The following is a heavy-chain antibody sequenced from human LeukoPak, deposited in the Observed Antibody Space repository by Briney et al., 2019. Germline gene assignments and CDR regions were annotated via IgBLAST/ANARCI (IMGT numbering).Heavy chain of an antibody. D-gene: IGHD4-17*01. CDR3: AAALGRYGDYSRGYYFDY. Sequence: SETLSLTCTVSGASVTDYYWTWIRQPPGQGLEWISYVFDSGGANYNPSLKSRVTISVDTSKNQFSVKLGSVTAADTAVYYCAAALGRYGDYSRGYYFDYWGQGTLVTVSS. CDR1: GASVTDYY. CDR2: VFDSGGA. V-gene: IGHV4-59*02. J-gene: IGHJ4*02.